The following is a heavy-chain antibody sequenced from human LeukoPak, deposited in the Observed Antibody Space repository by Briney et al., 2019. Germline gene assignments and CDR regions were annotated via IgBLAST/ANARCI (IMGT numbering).Heavy chain of an antibody. V-gene: IGHV3-53*01. D-gene: IGHD6-13*01. CDR3: AKDILEAGLFFDY. CDR1: GFTVSSNY. CDR2: IYSGGST. Sequence: GGSLRLSCAASGFTVSSNYMTWVRQAPGKGLEWVSIIYSGGSTYYADSVKGRFTISRDNSKNTLYLQMNSLRAEDTAVYYCAKDILEAGLFFDYWGLGTLVTVSS. J-gene: IGHJ4*02.